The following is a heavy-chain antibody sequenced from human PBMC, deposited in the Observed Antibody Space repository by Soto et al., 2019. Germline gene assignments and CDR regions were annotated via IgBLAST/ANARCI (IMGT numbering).Heavy chain of an antibody. V-gene: IGHV3-23*01. CDR1: GFTFSSYA. J-gene: IGHJ4*02. D-gene: IGHD6-13*01. CDR2: ISGSGGST. Sequence: PGGSLRLSCAASGFTFSSYAMSWVRQAPGKGLEWVSAISGSGGSTYYADSVRGRFSISRDNSKNSLFLQMNSLSADDTAIYYCAKDGLSDSPSAIDYWGLGTLVTVSS. CDR3: AKDGLSDSPSAIDY.